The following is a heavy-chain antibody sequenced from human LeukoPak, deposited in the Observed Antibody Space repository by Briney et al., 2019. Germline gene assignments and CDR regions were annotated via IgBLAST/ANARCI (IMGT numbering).Heavy chain of an antibody. J-gene: IGHJ5*02. CDR1: GYTFTGYY. CDR3: ARGVPYYYDSSVDWFDP. Sequence: ASVKVSCKASGYTFTGYYMHWVRQAPGQGLEWMGWINPNSGGTNYAQKFQGRVTMTRDTSISTAYMELSRLRSEDTAVYYCARGVPYYYDSSVDWFDPWGQGTLVTVSS. CDR2: INPNSGGT. V-gene: IGHV1-2*02. D-gene: IGHD3-22*01.